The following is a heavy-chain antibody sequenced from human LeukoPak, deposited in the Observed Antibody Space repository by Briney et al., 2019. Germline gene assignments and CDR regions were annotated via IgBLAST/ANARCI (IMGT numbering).Heavy chain of an antibody. CDR3: AKGASGYSYGDYMDV. D-gene: IGHD5-18*01. V-gene: IGHV3-23*01. J-gene: IGHJ6*03. Sequence: GGSLRLSCAASGFTFSSYAMSWVRQAPGKGLEWVSAISGSGGSTYYADSVKGRFTISRDNSENTLYLQMNSLRAEDTAVYYCAKGASGYSYGDYMDVWGKGTTVTVSS. CDR2: ISGSGGST. CDR1: GFTFSSYA.